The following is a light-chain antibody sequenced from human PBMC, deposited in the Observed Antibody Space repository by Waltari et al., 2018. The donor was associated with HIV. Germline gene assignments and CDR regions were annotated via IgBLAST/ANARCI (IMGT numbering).Light chain of an antibody. Sequence: QSVLAQPPSVSGTPGQRVTISCSGTTSNIGTNVVNWYQQVPGTAPKLLISSNNQRPSGVPDRFSGFKSGTSASLAINGLQSEDEADYYCSSYAGSNNLGVFGGGTKLTVL. CDR1: TSNIGTNV. CDR2: SNN. V-gene: IGLV1-44*01. CDR3: SSYAGSNNLGV. J-gene: IGLJ2*01.